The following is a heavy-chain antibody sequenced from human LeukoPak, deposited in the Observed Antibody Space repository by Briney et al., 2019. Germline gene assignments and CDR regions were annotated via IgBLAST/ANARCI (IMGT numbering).Heavy chain of an antibody. V-gene: IGHV3-30*18. CDR2: ISYDGSNK. CDR1: GFTFSSYG. Sequence: GGSLSLSCAASGFTFSSYGMHWVRQAPGKGLEWVAVISYDGSNKYYADSVKGRFTISRDNSKNTLYLQMNSLRAEDTAVYYCAKTSLWFGELSHFDYWGQGTLVTVSS. CDR3: AKTSLWFGELSHFDY. J-gene: IGHJ4*02. D-gene: IGHD3-10*01.